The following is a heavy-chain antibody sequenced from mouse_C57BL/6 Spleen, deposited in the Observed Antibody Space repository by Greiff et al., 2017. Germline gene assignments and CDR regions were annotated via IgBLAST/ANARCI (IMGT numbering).Heavy chain of an antibody. CDR1: GYTFTDYE. Sequence: QVQLQQSGAELVRPGASVTLSCKASGYTFTDYEMHWVKKPHVHGLEWIGAIDPETGGTAYNQQFKGKAILTSDKSSITAYMELRSLTSEDSAVYYCTRAYGSRSYAMDYWGQGTSVTVSS. J-gene: IGHJ4*01. D-gene: IGHD1-1*01. CDR3: TRAYGSRSYAMDY. V-gene: IGHV1-15*01. CDR2: IDPETGGT.